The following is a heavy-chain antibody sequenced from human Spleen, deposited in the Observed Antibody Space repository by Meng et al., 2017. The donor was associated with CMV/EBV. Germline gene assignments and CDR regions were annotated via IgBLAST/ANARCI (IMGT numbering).Heavy chain of an antibody. CDR3: ARAPWGIQLWLRSNYYYYGMDV. V-gene: IGHV4-39*07. CDR2: FYYSGST. J-gene: IGHJ6*02. CDR1: GGSISSSGYY. D-gene: IGHD5-18*01. Sequence: SETLSLTCTVAGGSISSSGYYWGWIRQPPGKGLEWIGSFYYSGSTYYNPSLKSRVTISVDTSKNQFSLKLSSVTAADTAVYYCARAPWGIQLWLRSNYYYYGMDVWGQGTTVTVSS.